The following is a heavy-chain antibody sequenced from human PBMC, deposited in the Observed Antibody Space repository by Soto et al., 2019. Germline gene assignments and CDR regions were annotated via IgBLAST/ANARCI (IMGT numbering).Heavy chain of an antibody. CDR2: IIPIFGTA. J-gene: IGHJ4*02. D-gene: IGHD3-22*01. CDR3: ARDFPYDSSGYTYFDY. CDR1: GGTFSSYA. Sequence: ASVKVSCKASGGTFSSYAIIWVRQAPGQGLEWMGGIIPIFGTANYAQKFQGRVTITADESTSTAYMELSSLRSEDTAVYYCARDFPYDSSGYTYFDYWGQGTLVTVSS. V-gene: IGHV1-69*13.